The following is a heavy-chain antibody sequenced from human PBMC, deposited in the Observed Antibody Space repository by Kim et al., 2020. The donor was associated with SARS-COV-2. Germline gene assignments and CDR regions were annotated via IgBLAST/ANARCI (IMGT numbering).Heavy chain of an antibody. D-gene: IGHD3-22*01. Sequence: ASVKVSCKASGYTFTSYGISWVRQAPGQGLEWMGWISAYNGNTNYAQKLQGRVTMTTDTSTSTAYMELRSLRSDDTAVYYCARATYYYDSSGYYYFDYWGQGTLVTVSS. CDR3: ARATYYYDSSGYYYFDY. CDR1: GYTFTSYG. CDR2: ISAYNGNT. J-gene: IGHJ4*02. V-gene: IGHV1-18*01.